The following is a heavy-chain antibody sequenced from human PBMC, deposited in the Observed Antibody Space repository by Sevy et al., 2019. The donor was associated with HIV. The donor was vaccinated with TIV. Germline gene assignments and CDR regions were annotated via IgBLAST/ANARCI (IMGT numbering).Heavy chain of an antibody. Sequence: GGSLRLSCKVTGLTSGAFAMSWVRQTPGKGLEWISSISGSGGPTHYADSVKGRFTISRDKSKGTVDLEMNSLRGDDTAVYYCAKPNWNFRADWFDTWGQGTLVTVSS. CDR3: AKPNWNFRADWFDT. CDR1: GLTSGAFA. D-gene: IGHD1-7*01. CDR2: ISGSGGPT. J-gene: IGHJ5*02. V-gene: IGHV3-23*01.